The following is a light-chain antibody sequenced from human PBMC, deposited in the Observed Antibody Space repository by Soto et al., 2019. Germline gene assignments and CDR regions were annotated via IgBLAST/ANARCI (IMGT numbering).Light chain of an antibody. CDR1: QSVSSF. CDR3: QQRSSWPLA. CDR2: DAS. J-gene: IGKJ4*02. Sequence: EIVLTQAPATLSLSPGETATLSCRASQSVSSFLAWYQQKPGQTPRLLIYDASNRATGIPARFSRSGSGTDLSLTVSSLEPEDFAVYYCQQRSSWPLAFGGGTKVEI. V-gene: IGKV3-11*01.